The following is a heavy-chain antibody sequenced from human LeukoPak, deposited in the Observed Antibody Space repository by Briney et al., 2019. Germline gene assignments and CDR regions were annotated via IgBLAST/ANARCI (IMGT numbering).Heavy chain of an antibody. CDR3: AREGRSSGWYDY. CDR1: GGTFSSYA. V-gene: IGHV1-69*05. D-gene: IGHD6-19*01. CDR2: IIPIFGTA. Sequence: ASVKVSCKASGGTFSSYAISWVRQAPGQGLGWMGGIIPIFGTANYAQKFQGRVTITTDESTSTAYMELSSLRSEDTAVYYCAREGRSSGWYDYWGQGTLVTVSS. J-gene: IGHJ4*02.